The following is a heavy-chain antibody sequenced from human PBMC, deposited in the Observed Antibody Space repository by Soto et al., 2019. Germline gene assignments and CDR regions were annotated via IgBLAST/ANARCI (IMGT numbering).Heavy chain of an antibody. CDR2: ISSNGGNT. CDR1: GFTFSSYA. D-gene: IGHD3-3*01. Sequence: GGSLRLSCAASGFTFSSYAMSWVRQAPGKGLEWVSTISSNGGNTYYPDSVKGRFTISRDNSKNTLYLQMSSLRAEDTAVYYCAKGGYDFSSGSWGQGTLVTVSS. J-gene: IGHJ5*02. V-gene: IGHV3-23*01. CDR3: AKGGYDFSSGS.